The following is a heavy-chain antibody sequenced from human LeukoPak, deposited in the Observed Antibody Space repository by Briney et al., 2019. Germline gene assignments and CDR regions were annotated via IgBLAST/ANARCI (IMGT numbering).Heavy chain of an antibody. CDR3: AKGWDSNYYYYYMDV. D-gene: IGHD1-26*01. CDR1: GFTFSSYG. J-gene: IGHJ6*03. Sequence: PGGSLRLSCAASGFTFSSYGMSWVRQAPGKGLEWVSAISGSGGSTYYADSVKGRFTISRDNSKNTLYLQMNSLRAEDTAVYYCAKGWDSNYYYYYMDVWGKGTTVTVSS. V-gene: IGHV3-23*01. CDR2: ISGSGGST.